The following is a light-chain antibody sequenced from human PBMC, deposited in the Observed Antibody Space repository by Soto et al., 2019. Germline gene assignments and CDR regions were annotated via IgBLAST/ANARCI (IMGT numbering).Light chain of an antibody. CDR2: AAS. V-gene: IGKV1-39*01. CDR1: QGISTY. Sequence: LMTQSPSSLSASVGDRVTIACLASQGISTYLNWYHQKPGKAPKLLIYAASSLQSGVPSRFSGSGSETDFTLTISSLQPEEFATYYCQQSYSTTCTFGQGTKVDI. J-gene: IGKJ1*01. CDR3: QQSYSTTCT.